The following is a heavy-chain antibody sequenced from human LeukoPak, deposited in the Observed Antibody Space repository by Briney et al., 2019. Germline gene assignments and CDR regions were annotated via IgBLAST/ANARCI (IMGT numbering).Heavy chain of an antibody. D-gene: IGHD6-13*01. V-gene: IGHV3-23*01. CDR1: RFTFSSSA. CDR2: ISGSGGST. Sequence: GGSLRLSCAASRFTFSSSAMSWVRQAPGKGLEWVSTISGSGGSTYSTDSVKGRFTISRDNSKNTLYLQMNSLRAEDTAVYYCAKLIAAASNRNFDYWGQGTLVTVSS. CDR3: AKLIAAASNRNFDY. J-gene: IGHJ4*02.